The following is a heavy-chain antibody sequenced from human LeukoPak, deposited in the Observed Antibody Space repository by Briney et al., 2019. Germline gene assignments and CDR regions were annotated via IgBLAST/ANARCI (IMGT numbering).Heavy chain of an antibody. CDR3: AIVDGSSSCPDY. V-gene: IGHV3-7*01. Sequence: PGGSLRLSCAASGCTFINYWMSWVRQAPGKGLEWVANIKQDGSETYYVDSVKGRFTISRDNAKNLLYLEMNSLRATATTLYYCAIVDGSSSCPDYWGQGTLVTVSS. J-gene: IGHJ4*02. D-gene: IGHD6-13*01. CDR1: GCTFINYW. CDR2: IKQDGSET.